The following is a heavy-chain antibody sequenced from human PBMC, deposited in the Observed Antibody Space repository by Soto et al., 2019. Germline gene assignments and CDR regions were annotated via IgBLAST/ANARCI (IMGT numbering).Heavy chain of an antibody. J-gene: IGHJ4*02. CDR3: AREDCISTSCYVGAY. V-gene: IGHV1-18*01. D-gene: IGHD2-2*01. Sequence: ASVKVSCKASGYTFTSYGISWVRQAPGQGLEWMGWISAYNGNTNYAQKLQGRVTMTTDTSTSTAYMELRSLRSDDTAVYYCAREDCISTSCYVGAYWGQGTLVTSPQ. CDR1: GYTFTSYG. CDR2: ISAYNGNT.